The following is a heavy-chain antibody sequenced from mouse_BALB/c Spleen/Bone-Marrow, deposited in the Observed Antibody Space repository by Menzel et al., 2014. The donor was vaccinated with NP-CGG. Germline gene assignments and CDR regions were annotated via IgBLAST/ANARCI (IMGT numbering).Heavy chain of an antibody. CDR1: GYTFTSYW. CDR2: IYPSDSYT. CDR3: TREGYYGSSYVDY. D-gene: IGHD1-1*01. J-gene: IGHJ2*01. V-gene: IGHV1-69*02. Sequence: QVQLQQSGAELVRPGASVKLSCKASGYTFTSYWINWVKQRPGQGLEWIGNIYPSDSYTNCNQKFKDKATLTVDKSSSTAYMQLSSQTSEDSAVYYCTREGYYGSSYVDYLGQGTTLTVSS.